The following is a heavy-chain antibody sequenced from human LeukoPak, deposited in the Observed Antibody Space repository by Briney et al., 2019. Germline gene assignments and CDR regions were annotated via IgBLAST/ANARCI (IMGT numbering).Heavy chain of an antibody. CDR2: IKQDGSEK. D-gene: IGHD3-9*01. CDR1: EFTFSSYW. J-gene: IGHJ4*02. V-gene: IGHV3-7*01. Sequence: PGGSLRLSCAASEFTFSSYWMSWVRQAPGKGLEWVANIKQDGSEKYYVDSVKGRFTISRDNAKNSLYLQMNSLRAEDTAVYYCARVMTDILTGYFDYWGQGTLVTVSS. CDR3: ARVMTDILTGYFDY.